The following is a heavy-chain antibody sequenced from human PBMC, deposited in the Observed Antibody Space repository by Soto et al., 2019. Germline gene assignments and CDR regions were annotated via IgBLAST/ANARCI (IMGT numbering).Heavy chain of an antibody. J-gene: IGHJ3*02. CDR1: GFTFSDYG. Sequence: QVQLVESGGGVVQPGRSLRLSCAGTGFTFSDYGLHWVRLPPGKGLEWVAVISFDGSEEYYADSVKGRFTVSRDNSKNTLYLQTNRLRDEDSGLYYCAKAKGRDASGWHHKDAFYIWGQGTPVTVSS. CDR3: AKAKGRDASGWHHKDAFYI. V-gene: IGHV3-30*18. D-gene: IGHD6-19*01. CDR2: ISFDGSEE.